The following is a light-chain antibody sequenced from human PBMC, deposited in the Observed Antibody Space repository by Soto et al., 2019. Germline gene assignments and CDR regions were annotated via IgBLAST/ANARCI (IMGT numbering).Light chain of an antibody. J-gene: IGKJ1*01. CDR3: QQYGRSPWT. CDR2: GAS. CDR1: QSVSSSY. Sequence: EIVLTQSPGTLSLSPGERATLSCRASQSVSSSYLAWYPQKPGQAPRPLIYGASSRAIGIPDRFSGSGSGTDFTLTISRLEPEDFAVYYCQQYGRSPWTFGHGTQVEIK. V-gene: IGKV3-20*01.